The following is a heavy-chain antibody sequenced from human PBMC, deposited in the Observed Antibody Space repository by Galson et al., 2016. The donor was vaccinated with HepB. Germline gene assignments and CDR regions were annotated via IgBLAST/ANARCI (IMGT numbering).Heavy chain of an antibody. Sequence: SLRLSCAASGVDVSSNYMGWVRQAPGKGLEWVSIIYSAGSAHYADFVKGRFTISRDNYRNTLYLQMHRLRPDDSALYYCARGGGPLIVAVDAFDLWGQGTVVIVSS. V-gene: IGHV3-66*02. CDR2: IYSAGSA. CDR3: ARGGGPLIVAVDAFDL. J-gene: IGHJ3*01. CDR1: GVDVSSNY. D-gene: IGHD3-22*01.